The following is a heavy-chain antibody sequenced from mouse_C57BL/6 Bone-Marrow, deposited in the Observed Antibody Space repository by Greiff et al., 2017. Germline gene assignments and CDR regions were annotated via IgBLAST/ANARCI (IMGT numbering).Heavy chain of an antibody. CDR3: ARESYSNFFAY. D-gene: IGHD2-5*01. V-gene: IGHV1-58*01. CDR1: GYTFTSYG. Sequence: VQLKESGAELVRPGSSVKMSCKTSGYTFTSYGINWVKQRPGQGLEWIGYIYIGKGYTEYNEKFKGKATLTSDTSSSPAYMQLSSLTSEDSAIYFCARESYSNFFAYWGQGTLVTVSA. J-gene: IGHJ3*01. CDR2: IYIGKGYT.